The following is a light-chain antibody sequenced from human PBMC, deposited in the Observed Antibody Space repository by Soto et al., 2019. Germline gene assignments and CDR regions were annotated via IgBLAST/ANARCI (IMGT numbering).Light chain of an antibody. CDR1: SSNIGNNY. V-gene: IGLV1-51*01. CDR3: GTWDSSLSADVV. J-gene: IGLJ2*01. Sequence: QSVLTQPPSVSAAPGQKVTISCSGSSSNIGNNYVSWYQQLPGTAPKLHIYDNNKRPSGIPDRFSGSKSGTSATLGITGLQTGDEADYYCGTWDSSLSADVVFGGGTKLTVL. CDR2: DNN.